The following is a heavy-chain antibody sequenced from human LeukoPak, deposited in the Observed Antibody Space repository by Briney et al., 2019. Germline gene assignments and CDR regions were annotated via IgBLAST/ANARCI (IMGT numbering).Heavy chain of an antibody. D-gene: IGHD6-13*01. CDR2: ISSSSSTI. CDR1: GFTFSSYS. Sequence: GGSLRLSCAASGFTFSSYSMNWVRQAPGKGLEWVSYISSSSSTIYYADSVKGRFTISRDNAKNSLYLQMNSLRAEDTAVYYCARESRYSSSWYDGGGWFDPWGQGTLVTVSS. CDR3: ARESRYSSSWYDGGGWFDP. J-gene: IGHJ5*02. V-gene: IGHV3-48*04.